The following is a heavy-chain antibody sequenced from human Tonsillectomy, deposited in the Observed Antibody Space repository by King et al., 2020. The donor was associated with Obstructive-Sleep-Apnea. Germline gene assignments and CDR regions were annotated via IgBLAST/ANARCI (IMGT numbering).Heavy chain of an antibody. CDR2: IYWDDDK. CDR1: GFSLSTSGVG. V-gene: IGHV2-5*02. CDR3: AHAGYNWNYADAFDI. D-gene: IGHD1-7*01. Sequence: QITLKESGPTLVKPTQTLTLTCTFSGFSLSTSGVGVGWIRQPPGKALEWLALIYWDDDKRYSPSLKSRLTITKDTSKNQVVLTMTNMDPVDTATYYCAHAGYNWNYADAFDIWGQGTMVTVSS. J-gene: IGHJ3*02.